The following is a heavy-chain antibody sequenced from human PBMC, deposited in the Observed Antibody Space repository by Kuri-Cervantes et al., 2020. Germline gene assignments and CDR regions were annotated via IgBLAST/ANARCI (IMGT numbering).Heavy chain of an antibody. J-gene: IGHJ6*02. CDR2: IYSGGST. D-gene: IGHD3-10*01. CDR1: GFTVSSNY. V-gene: IGHV3-53*01. Sequence: GESLKISCAASGFTVSSNYMSWVRQAPGKGLEWVSVIYSGGSTYYADSVKGRFTISRDNSKNTLYLQMNSLRAEDTAVYYCARGDVLLWFGEKYGMDVWGQGTTVTVSS. CDR3: ARGDVLLWFGEKYGMDV.